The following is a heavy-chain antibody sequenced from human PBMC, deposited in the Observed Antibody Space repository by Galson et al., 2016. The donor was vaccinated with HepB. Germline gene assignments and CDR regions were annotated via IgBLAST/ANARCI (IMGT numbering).Heavy chain of an antibody. V-gene: IGHV3-23*01. CDR3: AKGDDFWTDTAADF. CDR2: FSGSGGSI. CDR1: DFTVNSHY. J-gene: IGHJ4*02. D-gene: IGHD3/OR15-3a*01. Sequence: SLRLSCAASDFTVNSHYLTWVRQAPGKGLEWVSSFSGSGGSITYADSVKGRFTISRDNSKKTLYLQMNSLRVEDTAVYYCAKGDDFWTDTAADFWGQGTLVTVSS.